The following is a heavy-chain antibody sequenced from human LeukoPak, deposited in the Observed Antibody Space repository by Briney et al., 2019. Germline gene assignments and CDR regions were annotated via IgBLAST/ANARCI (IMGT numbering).Heavy chain of an antibody. Sequence: GGSLRLSCAASGFTFSSYWMSWVRQAPGKGLEWVANIKQDGSEKYYVDSVKGRFTISRDNAKNSLYLQMNSPRAEDTAVYYCASRRMGYYGSGSYYYYYYYMDVWGKGTTVTVSS. V-gene: IGHV3-7*01. CDR2: IKQDGSEK. CDR3: ASRRMGYYGSGSYYYYYYYMDV. J-gene: IGHJ6*03. CDR1: GFTFSSYW. D-gene: IGHD3-10*01.